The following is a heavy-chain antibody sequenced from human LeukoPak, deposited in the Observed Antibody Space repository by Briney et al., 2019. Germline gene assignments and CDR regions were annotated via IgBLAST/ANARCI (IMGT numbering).Heavy chain of an antibody. V-gene: IGHV4-4*07. J-gene: IGHJ4*02. CDR1: GGSISSYY. D-gene: IGHD2-2*01. CDR3: AREDCSSTSCPFDY. Sequence: SETLSLTCTVPGGSISSYYWSWIRQPAGKGLEWIGRIYTSGSTNYNPSLKSRVTMSVDTSKNQFSLKLSSVTAADTAVYYCAREDCSSTSCPFDYWGQGTLVTVSS. CDR2: IYTSGST.